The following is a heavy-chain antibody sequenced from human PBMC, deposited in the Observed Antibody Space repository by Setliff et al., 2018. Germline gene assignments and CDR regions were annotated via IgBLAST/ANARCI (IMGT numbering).Heavy chain of an antibody. J-gene: IGHJ4*02. CDR3: ARTCSGSGCYAGLES. V-gene: IGHV3-7*01. Sequence: PGGSLRLSCAASGFTFSNYWMSWVRQTPGKGLEWVAHIKQDGSEKYYVDSVKGRFIISRDNAKNSLYLQMNSLRPEDTDVYYCARTCSGSGCYAGLESWGQGTPVTVSS. CDR2: IKQDGSEK. CDR1: GFTFSNYW. D-gene: IGHD2-15*01.